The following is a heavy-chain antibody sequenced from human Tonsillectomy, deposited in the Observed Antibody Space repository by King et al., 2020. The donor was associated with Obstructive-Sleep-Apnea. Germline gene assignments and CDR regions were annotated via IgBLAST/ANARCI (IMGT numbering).Heavy chain of an antibody. CDR2: IHYTGQA. D-gene: IGHD1-14*01. Sequence: QLQESGPGLVKPSQTLSLTCAVSNAYIRSTGYSWSWIRQPPGKGLEWIGNIHYTGQASYNPSLKSRLTMSLDTSKNQFSLKVRSVTAADTAVYYCARDPGHYFDYWGQGALVTVSS. J-gene: IGHJ4*02. CDR3: ARDPGHYFDY. CDR1: NAYIRSTGYS. V-gene: IGHV4-30-4*07.